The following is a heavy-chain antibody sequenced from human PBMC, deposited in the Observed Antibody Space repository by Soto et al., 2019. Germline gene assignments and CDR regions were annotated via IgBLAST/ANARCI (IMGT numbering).Heavy chain of an antibody. D-gene: IGHD7-27*01. Sequence: ASETLCLSCTVAGGSIGTDGGSWIRQSPGKGLEWIGFIYYGGSTNYNPSLKSRVTISGDTPKNQFSLKLSSVTAADTAVYYCAKNWNWGSLVHWGQGTLVTVSS. CDR2: IYYGGST. CDR3: AKNWNWGSLVH. V-gene: IGHV4-59*08. J-gene: IGHJ4*02. CDR1: GGSIGTDG.